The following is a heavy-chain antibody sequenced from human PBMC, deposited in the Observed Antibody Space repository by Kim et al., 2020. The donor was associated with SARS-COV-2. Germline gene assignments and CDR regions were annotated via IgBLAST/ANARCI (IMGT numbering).Heavy chain of an antibody. CDR1: GDTFSGFY. CDR3: AREQGGLDV. Sequence: ASVKVSCKASGDTFSGFYMHWVRQAPGQGLEWMGWINPNSGATNYAQKFQDRITLTRDTSISTGYMELNRLTSDDTAVYYCAREQGGLDVWGQGTTVTVS. V-gene: IGHV1-2*02. J-gene: IGHJ6*02. CDR2: INPNSGAT.